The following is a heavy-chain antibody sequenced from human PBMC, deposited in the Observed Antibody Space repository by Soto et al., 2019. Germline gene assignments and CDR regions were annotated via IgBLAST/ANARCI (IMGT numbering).Heavy chain of an antibody. D-gene: IGHD3-3*01. V-gene: IGHV1-8*01. Sequence: ASVKVSCKASGYTFTSYDINWVRQATGQGLEWMGWMNPNSGNTGYAQKFQGRVTMTRNTSISTAYMELSSLRSEDTAVYYCARGRTSETYVYYDFWSGYYPYYYYYMDVWGKGTTVTVSS. CDR1: GYTFTSYD. J-gene: IGHJ6*03. CDR3: ARGRTSETYVYYDFWSGYYPYYYYYMDV. CDR2: MNPNSGNT.